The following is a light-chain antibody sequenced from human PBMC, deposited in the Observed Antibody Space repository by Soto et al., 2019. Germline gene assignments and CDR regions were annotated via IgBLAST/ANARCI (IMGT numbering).Light chain of an antibody. CDR1: QSIMSH. CDR3: QQAYNTPRT. V-gene: IGKV1-39*01. J-gene: IGKJ1*01. Sequence: DLPMTQSPSSLSASVGDRVTITCRASQSIMSHLNWYQHKSGKAPKLLIYAASSLHSGVPSRFSGSGSGTDFTLTISSLQAEDFGTYYCQQAYNTPRTFGQGTKVEIK. CDR2: AAS.